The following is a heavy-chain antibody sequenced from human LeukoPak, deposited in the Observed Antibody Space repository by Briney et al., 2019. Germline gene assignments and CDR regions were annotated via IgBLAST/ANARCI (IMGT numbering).Heavy chain of an antibody. D-gene: IGHD5-24*01. CDR1: GFTFSSYS. CDR2: IRFTGSYI. J-gene: IGHJ4*02. CDR3: TRASPRRDGYNSDY. Sequence: GGSLRLSCAASGFTFSSYSMNWVRQAPGRGLEWVSSIRFTGSYIYYADSVKGRFTISRDDAKNLLSLQMISLRVEDTAVYYCTRASPRRDGYNSDYWGQGTLVTVSS. V-gene: IGHV3-21*01.